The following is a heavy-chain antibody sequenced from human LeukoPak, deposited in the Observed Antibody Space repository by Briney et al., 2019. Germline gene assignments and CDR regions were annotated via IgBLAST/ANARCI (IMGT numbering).Heavy chain of an antibody. CDR1: GGSFSGYY. CDR2: INHSGST. V-gene: IGHV4-34*01. Sequence: KPSETLSLTCAVYGGSFSGYYWSWIRQPPGKGLEWIGEINHSGSTNYNPSLKSRVTISVDTSKNQFSLKLSSVTAADTAVYYCARHVGGGSYSDYMDVWGKGTTVTVSS. J-gene: IGHJ6*03. CDR3: ARHVGGGSYSDYMDV. D-gene: IGHD3-16*01.